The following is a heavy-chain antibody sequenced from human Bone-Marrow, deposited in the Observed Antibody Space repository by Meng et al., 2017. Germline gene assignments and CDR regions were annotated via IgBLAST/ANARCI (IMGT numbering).Heavy chain of an antibody. CDR2: TYYRSQWQS. V-gene: IGHV6-1*01. CDR3: ASWYGES. D-gene: IGHD3-10*01. J-gene: IGHJ4*02. CDR1: GVSVSGNRAL. Sequence: QVHVTQSGPRLVKPSQTPSLPCAIAGVSVSGNRALWHWVRQSPSRGLEWLGHTYYRSQWQSHHGASVKSRIRIYADTSRNQFSLILNSVTPEDTAVYYCASWYGESWGQGTLVTVSS.